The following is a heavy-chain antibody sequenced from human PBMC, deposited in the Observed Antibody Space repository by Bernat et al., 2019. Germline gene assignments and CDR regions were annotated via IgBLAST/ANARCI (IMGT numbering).Heavy chain of an antibody. CDR1: GGSFSGYY. J-gene: IGHJ4*02. CDR2: INHSGST. V-gene: IGHV4-34*01. D-gene: IGHD3-10*01. Sequence: QVQLQQWGAGLLKPSETLSLTCAVYGGSFSGYYWSWIRQPPGKGLEWIGEINHSGSTNYNPSLKSRVTISVDTSKNQFSLKLSSVTAADTAVYYCARGRILWFGELLKGSYYFDYWGQGTLVTVSS. CDR3: ARGRILWFGELLKGSYYFDY.